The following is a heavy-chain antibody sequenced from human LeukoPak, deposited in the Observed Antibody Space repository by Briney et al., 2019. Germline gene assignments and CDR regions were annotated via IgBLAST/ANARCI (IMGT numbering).Heavy chain of an antibody. J-gene: IGHJ5*02. CDR1: GFTFSGYW. CDR3: ARDPHGGNSLGP. V-gene: IGHV3-7*01. D-gene: IGHD4-23*01. Sequence: PGGSLRLSCAASGFTFSGYWMGWVRQAPGKGLEWVANINQDGGDRNYVDSVKGGFTISRDNAKNSPYLQMNSLRAEDTAVYYCARDPHGGNSLGPWGQGTLVTVSS. CDR2: INQDGGDR.